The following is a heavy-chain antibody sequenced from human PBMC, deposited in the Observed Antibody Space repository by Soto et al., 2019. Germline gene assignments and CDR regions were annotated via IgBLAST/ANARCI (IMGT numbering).Heavy chain of an antibody. D-gene: IGHD6-6*01. V-gene: IGHV3-11*01. CDR2: ISSSGSTK. J-gene: IGHJ6*02. CDR1: GFTFSDYY. CDR3: ARGPPDSSSSYYYYGMDV. Sequence: GGSLRLSCAASGFTFSDYYMSWIRQAPGKGLGWVSYISSSGSTKYYADSVKGRFTISRDNAKNSLYLQMNGLRAEDTAVYYCARGPPDSSSSYYYYGMDVWGQGTTVTVSS.